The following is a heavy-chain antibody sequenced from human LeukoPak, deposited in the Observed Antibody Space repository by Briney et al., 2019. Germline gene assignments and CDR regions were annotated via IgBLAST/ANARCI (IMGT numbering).Heavy chain of an antibody. CDR3: ATASYFGSGSYGYFDY. CDR2: IYSGGNT. J-gene: IGHJ4*02. CDR1: GGSISSSSYY. D-gene: IGHD3-10*01. V-gene: IGHV4-39*01. Sequence: PSETLSLTCSVSGGSISSSSYYWGWIRQPPGKGLEWIGSIYSGGNTYYNPSLKSRVTISVDTSKNQFSLRLYSVTAADTAVYYCATASYFGSGSYGYFDYWGQGTLVTVSS.